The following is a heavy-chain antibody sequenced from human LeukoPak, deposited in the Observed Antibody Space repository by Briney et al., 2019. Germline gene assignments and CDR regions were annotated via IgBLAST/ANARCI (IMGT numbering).Heavy chain of an antibody. CDR3: ARHGSGYYFFDY. V-gene: IGHV4-59*08. Sequence: SETLSLTCTVSGGSIRSSYWSWIRQPPGKGLEWIGYIFYSGSTNYNPSLKSRVTISVDTSKNQFSLKLSSVTAADTAVYYCARHGSGYYFFDYWGQGTLVTVSS. CDR1: GGSIRSSY. J-gene: IGHJ4*02. D-gene: IGHD3-3*01. CDR2: IFYSGST.